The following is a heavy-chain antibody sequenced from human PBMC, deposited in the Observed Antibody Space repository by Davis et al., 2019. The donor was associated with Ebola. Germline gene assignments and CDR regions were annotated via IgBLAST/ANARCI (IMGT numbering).Heavy chain of an antibody. J-gene: IGHJ6*02. CDR3: ARGGIAAAGTYYYYGMDV. Sequence: ASVKVSCKASGYTFTSYGINWVRQATGQGLEWMGWMNPNSGNTGYAQKFQGRVTMTRNTSISTAYMELSSLRSEDTAVYYCARGGIAAAGTYYYYGMDVWGQGTTVTVSS. D-gene: IGHD6-13*01. CDR1: GYTFTSYG. CDR2: MNPNSGNT. V-gene: IGHV1-8*02.